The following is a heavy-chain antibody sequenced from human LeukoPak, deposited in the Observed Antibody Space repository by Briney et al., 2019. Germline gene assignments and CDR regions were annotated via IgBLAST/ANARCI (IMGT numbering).Heavy chain of an antibody. D-gene: IGHD5-18*01. CDR3: ARVRVDTAKARSPTYYYYGMDV. J-gene: IGHJ6*02. CDR1: GYTFTGYY. CDR2: INPNSGST. Sequence: ASVKVSCKASGYTFTGYYMHWVRQAPGQGLEWMGWINPNSGSTNYAQKFQGSVTMTRDTSISTAYMELSRLRSDDTAVYYCARVRVDTAKARSPTYYYYGMDVWGQGTTVTVSS. V-gene: IGHV1-2*02.